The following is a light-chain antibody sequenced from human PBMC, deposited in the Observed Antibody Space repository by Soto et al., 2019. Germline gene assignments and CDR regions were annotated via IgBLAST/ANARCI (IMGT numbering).Light chain of an antibody. CDR3: QQYHSYST. CDR2: RAS. V-gene: IGKV1-5*03. CDR1: QSIRTW. Sequence: DIQMTQSPSTLSASVGDRVTITCRASQSIRTWLAWYQQKPGKAPNLLIYRASSLETGVPSRFSGSGSATEFTLTSSSLQPCDFATYYCQQYHSYSTFGQGTKVEIK. J-gene: IGKJ1*01.